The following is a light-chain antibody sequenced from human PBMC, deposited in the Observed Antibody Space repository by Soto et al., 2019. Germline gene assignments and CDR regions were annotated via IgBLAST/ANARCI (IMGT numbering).Light chain of an antibody. J-gene: IGLJ1*01. CDR3: SSYTSSSTYV. Sequence: QSALTQPPSVSGSPGQSVTISCTGTSSDVGSYNRVSWYQQPPGTAPELMIYEVSDRPSGVPDRFSGSKSGNTASLTISGLQAEDEDDYYCSSYTSSSTYVFGTGTKVTVL. CDR1: SSDVGSYNR. CDR2: EVS. V-gene: IGLV2-18*02.